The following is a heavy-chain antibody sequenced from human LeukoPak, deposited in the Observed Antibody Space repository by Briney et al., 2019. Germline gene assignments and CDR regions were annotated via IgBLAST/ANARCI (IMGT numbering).Heavy chain of an antibody. V-gene: IGHV3-20*04. Sequence: GGSLRLSCAASGFTFDDYGMSWVRQAPGKGLEWVSGINWNGGSTGYADSVKGRFTISRDNAKNSPYLQMNSLRAEDTALYYCARKTGYYYGSGSPAMDVWGKGTTVTVSS. J-gene: IGHJ6*03. CDR1: GFTFDDYG. CDR2: INWNGGST. CDR3: ARKTGYYYGSGSPAMDV. D-gene: IGHD3-10*01.